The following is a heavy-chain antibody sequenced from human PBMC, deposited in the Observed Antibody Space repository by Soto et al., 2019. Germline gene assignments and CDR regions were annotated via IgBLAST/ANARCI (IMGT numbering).Heavy chain of an antibody. CDR3: AKESVHTYYYDSSGYFYFDY. Sequence: GGSLRLSCAASGFTFSSYAMSWVRQAPGKGLEWVSAISGSGGSTYYADSGKGRFTISRDNSKNTLYLQMNSLRAEDTAVYYCAKESVHTYYYDSSGYFYFDYWGQGTLVTVSS. D-gene: IGHD3-22*01. CDR1: GFTFSSYA. J-gene: IGHJ4*02. CDR2: ISGSGGST. V-gene: IGHV3-23*01.